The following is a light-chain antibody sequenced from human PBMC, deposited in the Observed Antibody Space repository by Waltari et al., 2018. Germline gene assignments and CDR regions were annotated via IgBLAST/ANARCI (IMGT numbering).Light chain of an antibody. CDR1: RSDIGYYIY. CDR3: SSYTTSSTVV. Sequence: QSALTQPASVSGSPGQSITISCTGTRSDIGYYIYVSWYQQHPGKAPKLMIYDVSNRPSGVSNRFSGSKSGNTASLTISGLQAEDEADYYCSSYTTSSTVVFGGGTKLTVL. J-gene: IGLJ2*01. V-gene: IGLV2-14*03. CDR2: DVS.